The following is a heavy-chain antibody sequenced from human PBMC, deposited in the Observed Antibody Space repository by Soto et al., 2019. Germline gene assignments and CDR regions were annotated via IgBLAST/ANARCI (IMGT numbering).Heavy chain of an antibody. V-gene: IGHV5-51*01. J-gene: IGHJ5*02. CDR2: IYPGDSDT. D-gene: IGHD2-15*01. Sequence: GESLKISCKGSGYSFTSYWIGWVRQMPGKGLEWMGIIYPGDSDTRYSPSFQGQVPISADKSISTAYLQWSSLKASDTAMYYCARQVDQRLYNNWFDPWGQGTLVTVSS. CDR1: GYSFTSYW. CDR3: ARQVDQRLYNNWFDP.